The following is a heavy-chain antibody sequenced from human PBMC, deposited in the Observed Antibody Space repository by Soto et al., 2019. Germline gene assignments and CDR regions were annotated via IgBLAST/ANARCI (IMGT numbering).Heavy chain of an antibody. J-gene: IGHJ4*02. Sequence: GASVKVSCKASGDTLSSHGLSWVRQAPGQGLEWMGWINTYNGNTNYAQKLQDRVTMTTDTSTSTAYMELRSLSSDDTAVYYCARVGIPPSYFDYWGQGTLVTVSS. CDR2: INTYNGNT. CDR3: ARVGIPPSYFDY. CDR1: GDTLSSHG. D-gene: IGHD1-26*01. V-gene: IGHV1-18*01.